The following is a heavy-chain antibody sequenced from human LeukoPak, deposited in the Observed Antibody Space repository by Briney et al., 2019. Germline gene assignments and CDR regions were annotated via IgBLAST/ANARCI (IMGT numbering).Heavy chain of an antibody. Sequence: ASVKVSCKASGYSFSSYGITWVRQAPGQGLEWMGWINGYNGDTYYALKLQDRVTMTADTSTNTAYMELRSLRSDDTAVYYCAREVTGTYWGGGNYWGQGTLVTVSS. CDR2: INGYNGDT. J-gene: IGHJ4*02. D-gene: IGHD7-27*01. V-gene: IGHV1-18*01. CDR3: AREVTGTYWGGGNY. CDR1: GYSFSSYG.